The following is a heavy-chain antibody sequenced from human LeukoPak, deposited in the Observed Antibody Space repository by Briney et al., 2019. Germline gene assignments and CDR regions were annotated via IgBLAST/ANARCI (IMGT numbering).Heavy chain of an antibody. D-gene: IGHD2-15*01. CDR1: GFTVSSNY. J-gene: IGHJ4*02. CDR2: IYSGGST. CDR3: ARAPGGSSCYFCYFDY. Sequence: GGSLRLSCAASGFTVSSNYMSWVRQAPGKGLEWVSVIYSGGSTYYADSVRGRFTISRDNSKNTLYLQMNSLRAEDTAMYYCARAPGGSSCYFCYFDYWGQGTLVTVSS. V-gene: IGHV3-66*01.